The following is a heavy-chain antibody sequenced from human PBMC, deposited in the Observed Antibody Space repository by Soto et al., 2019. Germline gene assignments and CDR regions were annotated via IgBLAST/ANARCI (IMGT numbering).Heavy chain of an antibody. J-gene: IGHJ4*02. CDR2: MNPNTGNS. CDR1: GYTFTSYD. CDR3: ARRAETNGWNGFGADKYYFDF. D-gene: IGHD1-1*01. Sequence: QVQLVQSGAEVRKPGASVKVSCEASGYTFTSYDIYWVRQATGQGLEWMGWMNPNTGNSGYAQKFQGRVTMTSDTSISTAHLELGSLRSDDTAVYYCARRAETNGWNGFGADKYYFDFWGQGTLVTVSS. V-gene: IGHV1-8*01.